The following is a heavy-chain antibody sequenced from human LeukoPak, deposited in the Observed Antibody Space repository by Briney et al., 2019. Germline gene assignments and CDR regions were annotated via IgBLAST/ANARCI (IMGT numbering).Heavy chain of an antibody. V-gene: IGHV3-23*01. CDR1: EFTFDNYA. CDR2: ISGSGYYS. D-gene: IGHD1-26*01. J-gene: IGHJ4*02. Sequence: GGSLRLSCAASEFTFDNYAMSWVRQAPGKGLEWVSVISGSGYYSYYADSVKGRFTVSRDNSKTTLYLQMNSLRADDAAVYYCAKGGPTGSNYFDFWGQGTLVTVSS. CDR3: AKGGPTGSNYFDF.